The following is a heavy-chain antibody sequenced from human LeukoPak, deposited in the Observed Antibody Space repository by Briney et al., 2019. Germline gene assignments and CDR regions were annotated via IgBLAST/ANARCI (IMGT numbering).Heavy chain of an antibody. CDR3: APRGP. CDR1: GFTFSNYV. V-gene: IGHV3-23*01. D-gene: IGHD3-10*01. CDR2: ISGSGDTT. Sequence: GESLKISCAASGFTFSNYVMSWVRQAPGKGLQWVSGISGSGDTTDYADSVKGRFTISRDNSKNMLYLQMNSLRAEDTAVYYCAPRGPWGQGTLVTVSS. J-gene: IGHJ5*02.